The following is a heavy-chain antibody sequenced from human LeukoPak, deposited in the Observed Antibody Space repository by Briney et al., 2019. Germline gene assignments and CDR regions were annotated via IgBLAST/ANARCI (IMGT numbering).Heavy chain of an antibody. CDR1: GYTFTGYY. CDR2: INPNSGGT. V-gene: IGHV1-2*02. D-gene: IGHD2-21*02. CDR3: ASLVGYCGGDCYSSDY. Sequence: ASVKVSCKASGYTFTGYYMPWVRQAPGQGLEWMGWINPNSGGTNYAQKFQGRVTTTRDTSISTAYMELSRLRSDDTAVYYCASLVGYCGGDCYSSDYWGQGTLVTVSS. J-gene: IGHJ4*02.